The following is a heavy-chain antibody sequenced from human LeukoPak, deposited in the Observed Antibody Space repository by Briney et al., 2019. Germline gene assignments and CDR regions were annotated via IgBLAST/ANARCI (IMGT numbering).Heavy chain of an antibody. CDR2: ISSGGGVT. CDR1: DFTFRTYS. J-gene: IGHJ4*02. CDR3: ARVGVGDWGSVWDH. Sequence: GGSLRLSCGASDFTFRTYSMIWARQTPGTGLEWISYISSGGGVTHYAESVKGRFSISRDNAKNSLFLQMNRLKDEDTAVYYCARVGVGDWGSVWDHWGQGVRVTVSS. D-gene: IGHD3-16*01. V-gene: IGHV3-48*02.